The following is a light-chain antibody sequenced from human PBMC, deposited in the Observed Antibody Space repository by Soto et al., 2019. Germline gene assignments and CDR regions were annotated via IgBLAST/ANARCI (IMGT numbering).Light chain of an antibody. Sequence: DIQMTQSPSTLSGSVGDRVTITCRASQSISSWLAWYQQKPGKAPKLLIYAASNLQSGVPSRFSGSGSGTDFTLTISSLQPDDFATYYCQQYNSYSWTFGQGTKVDIK. J-gene: IGKJ1*01. CDR2: AAS. CDR3: QQYNSYSWT. CDR1: QSISSW. V-gene: IGKV1-5*01.